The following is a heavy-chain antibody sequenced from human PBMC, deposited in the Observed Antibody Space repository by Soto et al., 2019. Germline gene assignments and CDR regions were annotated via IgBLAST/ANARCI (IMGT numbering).Heavy chain of an antibody. CDR1: GGSFINYY. V-gene: IGHV4-59*08. D-gene: IGHD5-18*01. CDR2: IYYSGST. CDR3: ERRYGSCFDY. Sequence: LQTLCLTCAVYGGSFINYYWSWIRQPTGKGLEWIGYIYYSGSTNYNPSLKSRVTISVDTSKNQFSLKLSSVTAADTAVYYCERRYGSCFDYWGQGTLVTVSS. J-gene: IGHJ4*02.